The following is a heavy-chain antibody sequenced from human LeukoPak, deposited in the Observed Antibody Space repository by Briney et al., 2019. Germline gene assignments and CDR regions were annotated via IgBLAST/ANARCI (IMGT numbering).Heavy chain of an antibody. Sequence: SETLSLTCIVSDGSISSSSFYWGWIRQPPGKGLEWVGSIYYSGSTYSGSTYYNPSLKSRVTISVDTSKNQFSLKLSSVTAADTAVYYCARHKKSSYNYGFHAFDIWGQGQWSPSLQ. D-gene: IGHD3/OR15-3a*01. J-gene: IGHJ3*02. CDR3: ARHKKSSYNYGFHAFDI. CDR1: DGSISSSSFY. CDR2: IYYSGSTYSGST. V-gene: IGHV4-39*01.